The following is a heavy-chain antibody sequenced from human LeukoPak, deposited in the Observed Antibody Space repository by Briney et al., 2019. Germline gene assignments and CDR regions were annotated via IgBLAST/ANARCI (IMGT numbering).Heavy chain of an antibody. CDR2: IIPIFGTA. CDR3: ARFGTMVRGVIRAYYYYGMDV. CDR1: GGTFSSYA. V-gene: IGHV1-69*13. D-gene: IGHD3-10*01. Sequence: PVKVSCKASGGTFSSYAISWVRQAPGQGLEWMGGIIPIFGTANYAQKFQGRVTITADESTSTAYMELSSLRSEDTAVYYCARFGTMVRGVIRAYYYYGMDVWGQGTTVTVSS. J-gene: IGHJ6*02.